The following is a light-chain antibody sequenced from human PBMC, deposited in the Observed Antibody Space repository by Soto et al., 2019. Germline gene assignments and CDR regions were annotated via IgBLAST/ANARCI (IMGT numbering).Light chain of an antibody. J-gene: IGLJ3*02. CDR3: QSYDSSLYWV. V-gene: IGLV1-40*01. CDR2: GNS. CDR1: SSNIGAGYD. Sequence: QSVLTQPPSVSGAPGQRVTISCTGSSSNIGAGYDVHWYQQLPGTAPKLLIYGNSNRPSGVPDRFSGSKSGTSASLAITGLQAEDEADYYCQSYDSSLYWVFGGGTEVTVL.